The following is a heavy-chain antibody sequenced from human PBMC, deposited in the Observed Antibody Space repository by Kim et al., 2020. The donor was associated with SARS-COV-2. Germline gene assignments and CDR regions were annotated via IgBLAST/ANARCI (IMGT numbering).Heavy chain of an antibody. Sequence: ASVKVSCKASGYTFTSYAMHWVRQAPRQGLDWMGWINTNTGNPTYAQGFTGRFVFSLDTSVSTAYLQISSLKAEDTAVDYCARSRGTSTMFGVVIIPGAFDIWGQGKMVTVSS. V-gene: IGHV7-4-1*02. CDR3: ARSRGTSTMFGVVIIPGAFDI. J-gene: IGHJ3*02. CDR2: INTNTGNP. D-gene: IGHD3-3*01. CDR1: GYTFTSYA.